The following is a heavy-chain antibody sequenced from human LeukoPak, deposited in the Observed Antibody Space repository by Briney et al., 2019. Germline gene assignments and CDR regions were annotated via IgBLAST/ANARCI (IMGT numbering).Heavy chain of an antibody. CDR2: IYHSGST. CDR1: GYSISSGYY. D-gene: IGHD4-17*01. J-gene: IGHJ5*02. V-gene: IGHV4-38-2*01. CDR3: ARQYDYGFWFDP. Sequence: SETLSLTCAVSGYSISSGYYWGWIRQPPGKGLEWIGSIYHSGSTYYNPSLKSRVTISVDTSKNQFSLKLSSVTAADSAVYYCARQYDYGFWFDPWGQGTLVTVSS.